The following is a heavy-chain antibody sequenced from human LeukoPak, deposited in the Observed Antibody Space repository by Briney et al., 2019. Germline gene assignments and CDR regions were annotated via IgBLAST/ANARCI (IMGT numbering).Heavy chain of an antibody. CDR1: GFTFSSYG. CDR3: ASGGSYYFDY. J-gene: IGHJ4*02. V-gene: IGHV3-33*01. CDR2: IWYDGSNK. D-gene: IGHD1-26*01. Sequence: PGGSLRLSCAASGFTFSSYGMHWVRQAPGKGLEWVAVIWYDGSNKYYADSVKGRFTISRDNSKNTLYLQMNSLRAEDTAVYCCASGGSYYFDYWGQGTLVTVSS.